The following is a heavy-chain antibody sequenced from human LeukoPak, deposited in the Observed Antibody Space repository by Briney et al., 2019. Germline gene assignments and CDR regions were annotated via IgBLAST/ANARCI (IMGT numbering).Heavy chain of an antibody. J-gene: IGHJ6*02. Sequence: PGGSLRLSCAASGFTFSSYGMHWVRQAPGKGLEWVAFIRYDGSNKYYADSVRGRFTISRDNAKNTLYLQMNTLRVEDTAVYYCTRDLMDYDVSTGLHHYYMDVWAKGPRSPSP. CDR3: TRDLMDYDVSTGLHHYYMDV. V-gene: IGHV3-30*02. D-gene: IGHD3-9*01. CDR2: IRYDGSNK. CDR1: GFTFSSYG.